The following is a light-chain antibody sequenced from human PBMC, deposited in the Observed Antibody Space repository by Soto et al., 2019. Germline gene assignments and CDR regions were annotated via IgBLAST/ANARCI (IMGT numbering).Light chain of an antibody. Sequence: EIMMTQSPVTLSVSPGERATLSCRASQSVNSNLAWYQQKPGQDPRLLIYGASTRATGIPASFIGNGSGTEFTLTASSLQPEDFAVYYCQQYNNWPFTFGPGTKVDIK. CDR2: GAS. CDR3: QQYNNWPFT. CDR1: QSVNSN. V-gene: IGKV3-15*01. J-gene: IGKJ3*01.